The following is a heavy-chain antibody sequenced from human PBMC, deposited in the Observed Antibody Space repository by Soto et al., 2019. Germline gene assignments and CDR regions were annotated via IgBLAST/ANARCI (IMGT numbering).Heavy chain of an antibody. V-gene: IGHV1-69*01. Sequence: QVQLVQSGAEVKKPWSSVKVSCKASGGTFSSYAISWVRQAPGQGLEWMGGSIPIFGTANYAQKFQGRVTITADESTSTAYMERSRLRSEDTAVYYCASGRSVAATQNWFDPWGQGTMVTVSS. CDR2: SIPIFGTA. D-gene: IGHD2-15*01. CDR3: ASGRSVAATQNWFDP. J-gene: IGHJ5*02. CDR1: GGTFSSYA.